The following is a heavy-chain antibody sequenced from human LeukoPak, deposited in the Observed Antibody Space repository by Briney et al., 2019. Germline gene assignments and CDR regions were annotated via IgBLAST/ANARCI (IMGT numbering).Heavy chain of an antibody. CDR2: INPNSGGT. D-gene: IGHD3-3*01. J-gene: IGHJ6*02. CDR3: ARGLLEWSNYYGMDV. CDR1: GYTFTGYY. V-gene: IGHV1-2*02. Sequence: ASVKVSCRASGYTFTGYYMHWVRQAPGQGLEWMGWINPNSGGTNYAQKFQGRVTMTTDTSTSTAYMELRSLRSDDTAVYYCARGLLEWSNYYGMDVWGQGTTVTVSS.